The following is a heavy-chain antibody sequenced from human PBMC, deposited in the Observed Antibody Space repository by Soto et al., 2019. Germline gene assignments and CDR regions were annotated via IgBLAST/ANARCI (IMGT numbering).Heavy chain of an antibody. Sequence: QVQLVQSGAEVKKPGSSVKVSCKASGGTFSSYAISWVRQAPGQGLEWMGGIIPIFGTANYAQKFQGRVTITADESTSTAYMELSSLRSEDTAVYYCARGEGIQLWSGYYYYGMDVWGQGTTVTVSS. CDR3: ARGEGIQLWSGYYYYGMDV. D-gene: IGHD5-18*01. J-gene: IGHJ6*02. CDR1: GGTFSSYA. V-gene: IGHV1-69*01. CDR2: IIPIFGTA.